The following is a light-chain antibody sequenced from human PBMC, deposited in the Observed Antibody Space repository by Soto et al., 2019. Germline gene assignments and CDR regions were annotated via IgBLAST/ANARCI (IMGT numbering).Light chain of an antibody. CDR3: QHLNNYPPFT. Sequence: IQLTQSPSSLSASVGDRVSITCRASQDIKTYLAWYQQKQGKAPKLLISGAFTLQSGVPSRFNGSGSGTDFTLTISRLQPEDFATYYCQHLNNYPPFTFGPGTKVDLE. CDR1: QDIKTY. CDR2: GAF. J-gene: IGKJ3*01. V-gene: IGKV1-9*01.